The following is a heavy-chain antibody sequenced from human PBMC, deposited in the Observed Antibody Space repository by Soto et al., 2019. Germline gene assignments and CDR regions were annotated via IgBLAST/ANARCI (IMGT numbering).Heavy chain of an antibody. CDR2: IKQHGSEK. V-gene: IGHV3-7*03. CDR3: ARLREPRFDY. D-gene: IGHD1-26*01. J-gene: IGHJ4*02. Sequence: EVQLVESGGGLVQPGGSLRLSCAASGFTFSSYGMSWVRQAPGKGLERVANIKQHGSEKYYVDSVKGRFTISRDNAKNSLYLQMNSLRAEGTAVYYCARLREPRFDYWGQGTLVTVSS. CDR1: GFTFSSYG.